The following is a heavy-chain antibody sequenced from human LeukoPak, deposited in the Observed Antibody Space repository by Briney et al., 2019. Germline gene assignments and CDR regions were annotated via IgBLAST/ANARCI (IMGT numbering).Heavy chain of an antibody. CDR1: GYTFTSYY. V-gene: IGHV1-46*01. J-gene: IGHJ6*03. CDR3: ASSGYSYGWYYMDV. CDR2: INPSGGST. Sequence: ASVKVSCKASGYTFTSYYMHWVRQAPGQGLEWMGIINPSGGSTSYAQKFQGRVTMTRDMSTGTVYMELSSLRSEDTAVYYCASSGYSYGWYYMDVWGKGTTVTVSS. D-gene: IGHD5-18*01.